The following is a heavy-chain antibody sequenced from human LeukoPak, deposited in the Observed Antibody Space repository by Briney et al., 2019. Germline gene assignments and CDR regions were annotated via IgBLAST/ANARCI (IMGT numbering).Heavy chain of an antibody. CDR3: AKWGDYDILTGYYDSDY. Sequence: GGSLRLSCAASGFTFSNYAMSWVRQAPGKGLEWVSAIFGSGGSTYYADSVKGRFTISRDNPKNTLYLQVNSLRAEDAAVYYCAKWGDYDILTGYYDSDYWGQGTLVTVSS. CDR2: IFGSGGST. CDR1: GFTFSNYA. D-gene: IGHD3-9*01. J-gene: IGHJ4*02. V-gene: IGHV3-23*01.